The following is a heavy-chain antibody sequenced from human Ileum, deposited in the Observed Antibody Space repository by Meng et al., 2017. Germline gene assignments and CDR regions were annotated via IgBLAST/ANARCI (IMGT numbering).Heavy chain of an antibody. J-gene: IGHJ4*02. V-gene: IGHV4-34*01. CDR3: ARVELRGDTRDSCGLDH. D-gene: IGHD3-22*01. Sequence: VQLLQWGACLLKPSETLSLTGAVYGGCLTDYYWSWISRTPGKGMEWIGEINHGGNTNYNPSLKSRVTISIDTSRDQFSLKLTSVTAADTAVYYCARVELRGDTRDSCGLDHWGQGTLVTVSS. CDR2: INHGGNT. CDR1: GGCLTDYY.